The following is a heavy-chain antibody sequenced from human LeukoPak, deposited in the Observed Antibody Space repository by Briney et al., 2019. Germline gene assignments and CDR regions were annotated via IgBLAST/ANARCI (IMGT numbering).Heavy chain of an antibody. CDR1: GFTFSSYW. CDR2: IKQDGSEK. V-gene: IGHV3-7*01. Sequence: PGGSLRLSCAASGFTFSSYWMSWVRQAPGKGLEWVANIKQDGSEKYYVDSVKGRFTISRDNAKNSLYLQMNSLRAEDTAVYYCATQLYSSSWYRDDAFDIWGQGTMVTVSS. J-gene: IGHJ3*02. D-gene: IGHD6-13*01. CDR3: ATQLYSSSWYRDDAFDI.